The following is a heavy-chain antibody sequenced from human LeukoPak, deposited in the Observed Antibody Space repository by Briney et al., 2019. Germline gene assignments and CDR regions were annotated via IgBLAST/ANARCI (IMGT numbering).Heavy chain of an antibody. CDR1: GFTFSIYS. CDR2: ISSSSITI. D-gene: IGHD5-18*01. J-gene: IGHJ4*02. V-gene: IGHV3-48*01. CDR3: ATRSRGYSYGGFDY. Sequence: GGSLRLSCAASGFTFSIYSMNWVRQAPGKGLEWVSYISSSSITIYYADSVKGRFTISRDNAKNSLYLQVNSLRAEDTALYYCATRSRGYSYGGFDYWGQGTLVTVSS.